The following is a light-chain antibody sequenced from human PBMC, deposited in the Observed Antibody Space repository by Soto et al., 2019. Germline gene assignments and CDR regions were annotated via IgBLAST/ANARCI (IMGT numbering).Light chain of an antibody. Sequence: QSALTQPPSASGSPGQSVAISCTGTSSDVGGYNYVSWYQQHPGKAPKLMIYDVSKRPSGVPDRFSGSKSGNTASLTISGLQAEDEADYYCCSYAGSYTFFVFGTGTKLTVL. J-gene: IGLJ1*01. CDR3: CSYAGSYTFFV. V-gene: IGLV2-11*01. CDR2: DVS. CDR1: SSDVGGYNY.